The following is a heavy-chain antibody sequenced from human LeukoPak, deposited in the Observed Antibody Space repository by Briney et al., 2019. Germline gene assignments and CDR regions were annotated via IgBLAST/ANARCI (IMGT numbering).Heavy chain of an antibody. CDR1: GYTFSSYG. J-gene: IGHJ4*02. CDR2: IRPNNGNT. CDR3: ARVDLLNGYYFFDY. Sequence: ASVKVSCKASGYTFSSYGISWVRQAPGQGLEWVGWIRPNNGNTNYAQKFQGRVIMTTDTSTSTAHMELRSLRSDETAVYYCARVDLLNGYYFFDYWGQGTLVTVSS. V-gene: IGHV1-18*01. D-gene: IGHD3-9*01.